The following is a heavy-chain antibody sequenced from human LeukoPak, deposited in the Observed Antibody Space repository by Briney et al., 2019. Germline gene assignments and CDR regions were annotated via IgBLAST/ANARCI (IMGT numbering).Heavy chain of an antibody. CDR1: GGSISSSSYY. V-gene: IGHV4-39*07. D-gene: IGHD2-2*01. J-gene: IGHJ4*02. Sequence: SEALSLTCTVSGGSISSSSYYWGWIRQPPGKGLEWIGSIYYSGSTYYNPSLKSRVTISVDTSKNQFSLKLSSVTAADTAVYYCARSRRGDIVVVPAAPDFDYWGQGTLVTVSS. CDR3: ARSRRGDIVVVPAAPDFDY. CDR2: IYYSGST.